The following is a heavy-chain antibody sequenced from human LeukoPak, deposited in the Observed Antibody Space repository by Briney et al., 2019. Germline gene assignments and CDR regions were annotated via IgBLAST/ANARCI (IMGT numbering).Heavy chain of an antibody. D-gene: IGHD3/OR15-3a*01. CDR1: GFTFSSYG. CDR3: AKMLFGIYYFDY. V-gene: IGHV3-30*18. J-gene: IGHJ4*02. Sequence: GRSLRLSCAASGFTFSSYGMHWVRQAPGKGLEGVAVISYDGSDKYYADSAKGRFTISRDNSKNTLYLQMNSLRAEDTAVYYCAKMLFGIYYFDYWGQGTLVSVSS. CDR2: ISYDGSDK.